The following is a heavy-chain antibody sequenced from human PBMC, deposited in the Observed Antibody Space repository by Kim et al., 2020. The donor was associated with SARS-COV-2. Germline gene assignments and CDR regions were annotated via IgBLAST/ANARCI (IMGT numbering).Heavy chain of an antibody. CDR2: IYYSGST. CDR1: GGSISSSSYY. Sequence: SETLSLTCTVSGGSISSSSYYWGWIRQPPGKGLEWIGSIYYSGSTYYNPSLKSRVTISVDTSKNQFSLKLSSVTAADTAVYYCARVYSFALIDYWGQGTLVTVSS. V-gene: IGHV4-39*01. CDR3: ARVYSFALIDY. J-gene: IGHJ4*02. D-gene: IGHD5-18*01.